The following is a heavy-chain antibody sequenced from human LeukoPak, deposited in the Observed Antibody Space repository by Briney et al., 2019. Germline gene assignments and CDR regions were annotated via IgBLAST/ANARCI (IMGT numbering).Heavy chain of an antibody. CDR3: ATSDDDSLLYYFDY. J-gene: IGHJ4*02. CDR2: IYTSGST. Sequence: PSETLSLTCTVSGGSISSYYWSWIRQPPGKGLEWIGYIYTSGSTNYNPSLKSRVTISVDTSKNQFSLKLSSVTAADTAVYYCATSDDDSLLYYFDYWGQGTLVTVSS. V-gene: IGHV4-4*09. CDR1: GGSISSYY. D-gene: IGHD3-22*01.